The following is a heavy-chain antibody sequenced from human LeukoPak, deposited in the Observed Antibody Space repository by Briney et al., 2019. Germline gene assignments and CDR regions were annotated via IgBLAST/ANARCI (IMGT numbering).Heavy chain of an antibody. CDR1: GFTFSSSV. Sequence: GGSLRLSCAASGFTFSSSVMGWVRQAPGKGLEWVSAISGSGENKYYADSVKGRFAISRDNSKNTLYLQMNSLRDEDTAVYYCVKLVTGYPNWFDPWGQGTLVTVSS. V-gene: IGHV3-23*01. J-gene: IGHJ5*02. D-gene: IGHD3-9*01. CDR3: VKLVTGYPNWFDP. CDR2: ISGSGENK.